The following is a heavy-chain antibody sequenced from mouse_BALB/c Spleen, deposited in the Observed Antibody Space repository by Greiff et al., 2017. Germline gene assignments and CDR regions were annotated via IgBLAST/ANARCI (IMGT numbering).Heavy chain of an antibody. CDR1: GFNIKDTY. J-gene: IGHJ4*01. CDR2: IDPANGNT. CDR3: ARGGVYFYAMDY. V-gene: IGHV14-3*02. Sequence: EVQLQESGAELVKPGASVKLSCTASGFNIKDTYMHWVKQRPEQGLEWIGRIDPANGNTKYDPKFQGKATITADTSSNTAYLQLSSLTSEDTAVYYCARGGVYFYAMDYWGQGTSVTVSS.